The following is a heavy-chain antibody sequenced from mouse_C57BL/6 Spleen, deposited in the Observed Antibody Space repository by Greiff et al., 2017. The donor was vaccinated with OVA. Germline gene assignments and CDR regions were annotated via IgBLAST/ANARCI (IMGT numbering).Heavy chain of an antibody. CDR2: FYPDSGGI. V-gene: IGHV1-62-2*01. Sequence: QVQLQQSGPELVKPGASVKLSCKASGYTFTDYNINWVKQSPGKSLEWIGGFYPDSGGIRYNENFKDKATLTVDKSSSAVYMELRRLTSEDSAVYVCARHEDRRYDYAMEYWGQGTSVTVSS. CDR3: ARHEDRRYDYAMEY. J-gene: IGHJ4*01. D-gene: IGHD2-3*01. CDR1: GYTFTDYN.